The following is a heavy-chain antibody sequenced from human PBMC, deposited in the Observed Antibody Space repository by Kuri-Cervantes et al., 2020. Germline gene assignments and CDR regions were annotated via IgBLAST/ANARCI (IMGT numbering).Heavy chain of an antibody. CDR3: ARGQYGMDV. J-gene: IGHJ6*02. Sequence: GESLKISCAASGFTFSSYGMHWVRQAPGKGLEWASSISSSSSYIYYADSVKGRFTISRDNAKNLLFVQMNSLRVEDTAVYFCARGQYGMDVWGQGTTVTVSS. V-gene: IGHV3-21*06. CDR2: ISSSSSYI. CDR1: GFTFSSYG.